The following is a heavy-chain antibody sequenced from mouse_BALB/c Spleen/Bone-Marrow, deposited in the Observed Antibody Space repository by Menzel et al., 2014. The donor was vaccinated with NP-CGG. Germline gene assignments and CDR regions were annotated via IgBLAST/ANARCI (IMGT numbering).Heavy chain of an antibody. Sequence: QVQLQQSGAELVRPGTSVKVSCKASGYAFTNYLVEWVKQRPGQGLEWIGVINPGSGSSNYNENFKGKATLTADRSSSTASMLLTSLTSHDSAVYFCARARGYAVGPFAFWGEGALVSVSP. D-gene: IGHD2-2*01. CDR1: GYAFTNYL. V-gene: IGHV1-54*01. CDR2: INPGSGSS. CDR3: ARARGYAVGPFAF. J-gene: IGHJ3*01.